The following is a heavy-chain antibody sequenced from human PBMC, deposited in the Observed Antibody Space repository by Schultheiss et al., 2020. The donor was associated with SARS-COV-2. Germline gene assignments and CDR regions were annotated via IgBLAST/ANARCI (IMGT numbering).Heavy chain of an antibody. CDR3: ARGGVLGFLEWVYYYGMDV. Sequence: GGSLRLSCAASGFSFSNAWMAWVRQAPGKGLEWVSSISSSSSYIYYADSVKGRFTISRDNAKNSLYLQMNSLRAEDTAVYYCARGGVLGFLEWVYYYGMDVWGQGTTVTVSS. CDR2: ISSSSSYI. V-gene: IGHV3-21*01. CDR1: GFSFSNAW. J-gene: IGHJ6*02. D-gene: IGHD3-3*01.